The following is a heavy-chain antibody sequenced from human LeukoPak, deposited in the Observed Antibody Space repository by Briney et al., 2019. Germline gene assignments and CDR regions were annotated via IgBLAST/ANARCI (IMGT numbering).Heavy chain of an antibody. V-gene: IGHV3-53*01. CDR1: GFTVNNNY. CDR3: AELGITMIGGV. J-gene: IGHJ6*04. CDR2: IYSGGNT. Sequence: GGSLRLSCAASGFTVNNNYMSWVRQAPGKGLEWVSVIYSGGNTHYADSVKGRFTISRDNAKNSLYLQMNSLRAEDTAVYYCAELGITMIGGVWGKGTTVTISS. D-gene: IGHD3-10*02.